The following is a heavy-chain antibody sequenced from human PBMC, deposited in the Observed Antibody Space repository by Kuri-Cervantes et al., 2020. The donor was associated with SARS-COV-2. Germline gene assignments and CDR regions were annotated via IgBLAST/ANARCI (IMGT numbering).Heavy chain of an antibody. CDR2: INGDGSST. D-gene: IGHD2-2*02. Sequence: GESLKISCAASGFTFSSYWMHWVRQAPGKGLVWVSRINGDGSSTSYADSVKGRFTISRDNAKNTLYLQMNSLRAEDTAVYYCARDPPRYCSSTSCYTARADPIYGMDVWGQGTTVTVSS. CDR1: GFTFSSYW. J-gene: IGHJ6*02. CDR3: ARDPPRYCSSTSCYTARADPIYGMDV. V-gene: IGHV3-74*01.